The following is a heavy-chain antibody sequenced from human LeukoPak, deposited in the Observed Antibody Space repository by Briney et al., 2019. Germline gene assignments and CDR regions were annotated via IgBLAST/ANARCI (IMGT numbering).Heavy chain of an antibody. Sequence: SETLSLTCTVSGGSISSYYWSWIRQPPGKGLEWIGSIYYSGSTYYNPSLKSRVTISVDTSKNQFSLRLSSVTAADTAVYYCARQYSSGWSWGQGTLVTVSS. D-gene: IGHD6-19*01. CDR1: GGSISSYY. CDR2: IYYSGST. V-gene: IGHV4-59*05. J-gene: IGHJ5*02. CDR3: ARQYSSGWS.